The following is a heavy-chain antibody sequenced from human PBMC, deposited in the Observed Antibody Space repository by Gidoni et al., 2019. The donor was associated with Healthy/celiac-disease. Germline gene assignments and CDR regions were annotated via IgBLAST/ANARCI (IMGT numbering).Heavy chain of an antibody. CDR2: IIPIFGTA. D-gene: IGHD2-21*01. CDR3: ASEPQHIPV. J-gene: IGHJ6*02. Sequence: QVQLVQSGAEVKKTGSSVKVSCKDSGGTFSSYAISWVRQAPGQGLEWMGGIIPIFGTANYAQKFQGRVTITADESTRTAYMELSSLRSEDTAVYYCASEPQHIPVWGQGTTVTVSS. V-gene: IGHV1-69*01. CDR1: GGTFSSYA.